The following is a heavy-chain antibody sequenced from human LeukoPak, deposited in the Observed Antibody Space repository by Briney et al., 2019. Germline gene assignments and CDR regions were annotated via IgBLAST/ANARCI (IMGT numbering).Heavy chain of an antibody. CDR3: ARGGVYFDY. J-gene: IGHJ4*02. CDR2: IYHSGST. V-gene: IGHV4-30-2*01. CDR1: GGSISSGGYS. Sequence: SETLSLTCAVSGGSISSGGYSWSWIRQPPGKGLEWIGYIYHSGSTYYNPSHKSRVTISVDRSKNQFSLKLSSVTAADTAVYYCARGGVYFDYWGQGTLVTVSS. D-gene: IGHD2-8*01.